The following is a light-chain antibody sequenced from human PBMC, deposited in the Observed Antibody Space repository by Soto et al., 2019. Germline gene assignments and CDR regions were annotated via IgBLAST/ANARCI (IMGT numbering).Light chain of an antibody. J-gene: IGLJ1*01. CDR2: AND. CDR3: ATWDDRPNVFYV. CDR1: SSNIGDNN. V-gene: IGLV1-44*01. Sequence: QSVLTQPPSASGTPGQRVTISCSGSSSNIGDNNVNWYQKLAGTAPKLLIFANDQRPSGVPDRFSGSKSGTSASLAISGLQSEDEADYYCATWDDRPNVFYVFGTGTKLTVL.